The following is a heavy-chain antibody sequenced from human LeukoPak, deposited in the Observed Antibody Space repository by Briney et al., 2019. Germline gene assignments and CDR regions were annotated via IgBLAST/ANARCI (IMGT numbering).Heavy chain of an antibody. CDR2: IDGSGDTM. V-gene: IGHV3-48*01. CDR1: GFTFNSYS. J-gene: IGHJ4*02. CDR3: ARVWGEYSNADH. Sequence: GGSLRLSCAASGFTFNSYSMIWVRQAPGKGLECISYIDGSGDTMHYADSVKGRFTFSRDNAKNSLYLQMNSLSAEDTAVYYCARVWGEYSNADHWGQGTQVTVSS. D-gene: IGHD4-11*01.